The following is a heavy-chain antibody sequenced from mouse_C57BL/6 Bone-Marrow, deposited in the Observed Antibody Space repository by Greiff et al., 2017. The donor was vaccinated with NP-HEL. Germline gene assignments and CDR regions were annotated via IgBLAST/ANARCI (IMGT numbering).Heavy chain of an antibody. CDR3: ACDGYYLTWFAY. Sequence: VQLKESGAELVKPGASVKLSCTASGFTIKDYYMHWVKQRPEQGLEWIGRIDPEDGETKYAPKFQGKAPITADTSSNTAYLQLSSLTSEDTAVYYCACDGYYLTWFAYWGQGTLVTVSA. D-gene: IGHD2-3*01. V-gene: IGHV14-2*01. J-gene: IGHJ3*01. CDR2: IDPEDGET. CDR1: GFTIKDYY.